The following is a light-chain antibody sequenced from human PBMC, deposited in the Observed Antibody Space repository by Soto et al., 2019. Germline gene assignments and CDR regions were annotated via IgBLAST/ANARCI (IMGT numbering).Light chain of an antibody. CDR2: GAS. Sequence: ETVMTQSPATLSVSPGERATLSCRASQTIGDNLAWYQQKPGRAPRLLIYGASTRATGVPARFSGSGSGIEFTLTISSLQSEDFSVYYCQHYDNRPPTFGQGTKVEI. V-gene: IGKV3-15*01. CDR1: QTIGDN. CDR3: QHYDNRPPT. J-gene: IGKJ1*01.